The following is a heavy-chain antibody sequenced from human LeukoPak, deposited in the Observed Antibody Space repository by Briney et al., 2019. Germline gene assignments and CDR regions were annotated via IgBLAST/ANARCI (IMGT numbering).Heavy chain of an antibody. CDR2: IYHSGST. D-gene: IGHD6-13*01. CDR3: ARVSSISWYRAHYFDY. V-gene: IGHV4-30-2*01. Sequence: SQTLSLTCTVSGGSISSGGYYWSWIRQPPGKGLEWIGYIYHSGSTYYNPSLKSRVTISVDTSKNQFSLKLSSVTAADTAVYYCARVSSISWYRAHYFDYWGQGTLVTVSS. J-gene: IGHJ4*02. CDR1: GGSISSGGYY.